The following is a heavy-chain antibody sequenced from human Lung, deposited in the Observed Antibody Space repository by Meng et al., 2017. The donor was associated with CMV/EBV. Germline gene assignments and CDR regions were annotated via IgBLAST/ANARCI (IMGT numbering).Heavy chain of an antibody. Sequence: HVQVQDSGPGLGNPSQTLSLTCTVSGGSISSGDYYWSWIRQPPGKGLEWIGYIYSTGSTYYNPSLKSRVIISVDTSKNQFSLKLNSVTAADTAVYYCARVGGCSGGGCYHRLFDYWGQGTLVTVSS. J-gene: IGHJ4*02. CDR3: ARVGGCSGGGCYHRLFDY. CDR1: GGSISSGDYY. CDR2: IYSTGST. V-gene: IGHV4-30-4*01. D-gene: IGHD2-15*01.